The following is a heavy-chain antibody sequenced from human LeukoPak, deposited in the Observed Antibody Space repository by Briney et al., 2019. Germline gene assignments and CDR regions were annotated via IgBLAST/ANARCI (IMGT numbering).Heavy chain of an antibody. CDR3: ASIEYSSSSVAY. V-gene: IGHV4-4*02. J-gene: IGHJ4*02. D-gene: IGHD6-6*01. CDR2: IYHSGST. Sequence: KTGGSLRLSCAASGFTFSSYSMNWVRQPPGKGLEWIGEIYHSGSTNYNPSLKSRVTISVDKSKNQFSLKLSSVTAADTAVYYCASIEYSSSSVAYWGQGTLVTVSS. CDR1: GFTFSSYSM.